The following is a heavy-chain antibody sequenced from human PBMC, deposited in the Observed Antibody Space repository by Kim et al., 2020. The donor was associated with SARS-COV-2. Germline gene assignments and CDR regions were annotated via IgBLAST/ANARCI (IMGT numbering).Heavy chain of an antibody. J-gene: IGHJ4*02. CDR2: ISYDGSNK. Sequence: GGSLRLSCAASGFTFSSYGMHWVRQAPGKGLEWVAVISYDGSNKYYADSVKGRFTISRDNSKNTLYLQMNSLRAEDTAVYYCAQDVDYVWGSYLDYWGQG. CDR1: GFTFSSYG. CDR3: AQDVDYVWGSYLDY. D-gene: IGHD3-16*02. V-gene: IGHV3-30*18.